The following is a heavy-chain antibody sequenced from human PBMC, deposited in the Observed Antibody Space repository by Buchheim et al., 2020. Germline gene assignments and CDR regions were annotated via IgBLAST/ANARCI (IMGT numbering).Heavy chain of an antibody. CDR3: ARPYSPGY. CDR2: IYPGDSDT. J-gene: IGHJ4*02. D-gene: IGHD2-21*01. CDR1: GHSFTNYW. Sequence: EVQLVQSGAEMRKPGESLKITCKDSGHSFTNYWIGWVRQLPGKGLEWMGIIYPGDSDTRYSPSFQGQVIISVDKSINTAYLQWTSLKTSGTAMYYCARPYSPGYWGQGTL. V-gene: IGHV5-51*01.